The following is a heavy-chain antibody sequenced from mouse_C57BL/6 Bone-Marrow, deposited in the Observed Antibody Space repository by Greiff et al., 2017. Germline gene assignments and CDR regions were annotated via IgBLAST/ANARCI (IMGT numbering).Heavy chain of an antibody. CDR2: ISSGGSYP. J-gene: IGHJ2*01. CDR3: ARQPYSFDY. CDR1: GFTFSSYG. Sequence: EVKLLESGGDLVKPGGSLKLSCAASGFTFSSYGMPWVRQTPDKRLEWVATISSGGSYPYYPDSVKGQFTISRDNAKNTLYLQMSSLKSEDTAMYYCARQPYSFDYWGQGTTLTVSS. V-gene: IGHV5-6*01.